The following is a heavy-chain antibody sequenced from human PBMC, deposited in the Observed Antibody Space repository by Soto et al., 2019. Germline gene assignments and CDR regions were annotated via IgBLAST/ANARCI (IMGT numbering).Heavy chain of an antibody. J-gene: IGHJ4*02. V-gene: IGHV3-23*01. D-gene: IGHD7-27*01. Sequence: EVQLLESGGDLVQPGGSLRLSCAASGFTFSSFAMYWVRQAPGKELEWVSTITGGGDSTYYSDSVKGRFTISRDNSNNTLYLQMDSLRGEDTAVYYCAKRQTGSHSRGADYWGQGNLVTVSS. CDR1: GFTFSSFA. CDR3: AKRQTGSHSRGADY. CDR2: ITGGGDST.